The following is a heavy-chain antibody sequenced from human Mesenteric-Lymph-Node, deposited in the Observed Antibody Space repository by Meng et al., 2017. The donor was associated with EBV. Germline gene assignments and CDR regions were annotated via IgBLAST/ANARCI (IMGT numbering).Heavy chain of an antibody. CDR3: AGGSGLGGPFDP. CDR1: GGYFIGDC. CDR2: IKHRGIS. V-gene: IGHV4-34*01. D-gene: IGHD1-26*01. J-gene: IGHJ5*02. Sequence: LEQCDAELWTPQETLSLSCAVYGGYFIGDCGSGLRQPPGMGVVGIREIKHRGISNYNPSHKSRVTISVDTSKNQCSQKLSSGTAADTAVYYCAGGSGLGGPFDPWGQGTLVTVSS.